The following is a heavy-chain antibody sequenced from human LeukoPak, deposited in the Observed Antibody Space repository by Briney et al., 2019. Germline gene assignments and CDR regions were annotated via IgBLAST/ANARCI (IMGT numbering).Heavy chain of an antibody. CDR3: ARGHDYGDYWFDP. CDR1: SGPITSGTFY. V-gene: IGHV4-61*02. CDR2: TYTSGKS. D-gene: IGHD4-17*01. Sequence: SQTLSLTCTVSSGPITSGTFYWNWIRQPAGKGLEWIGRTYTSGKSNYNPSLEGRVTMSVDTTKNQFSLKLNFVTAADTAVYYCARGHDYGDYWFDPWGQGTLVTVSS. J-gene: IGHJ5*02.